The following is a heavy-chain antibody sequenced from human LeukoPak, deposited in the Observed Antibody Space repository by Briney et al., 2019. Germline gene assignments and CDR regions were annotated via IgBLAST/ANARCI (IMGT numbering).Heavy chain of an antibody. CDR2: IKSKTDGGTT. V-gene: IGHV3-15*01. CDR1: GFTFSSYW. Sequence: PGGSLRLSCAASGFTFSSYWMSWVRQAPGKGLEWVGRIKSKTDGGTTDYAAPVKGRFTISRDDSKNTLYLQMNSLKTEDTAVYYCTTDLWYSSIYYYHYYMDVWGKGTTVTVSS. D-gene: IGHD6-13*01. J-gene: IGHJ6*03. CDR3: TTDLWYSSIYYYHYYMDV.